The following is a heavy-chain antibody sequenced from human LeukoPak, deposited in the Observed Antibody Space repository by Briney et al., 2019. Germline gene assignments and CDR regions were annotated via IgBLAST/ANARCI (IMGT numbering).Heavy chain of an antibody. V-gene: IGHV3-74*01. D-gene: IGHD7-27*01. CDR3: ARGSRNWGYDAFDI. CDR1: GFTFSRYW. Sequence: GGSLRLSCTASGFTFSRYWMYWVRQAPGKGLVWVSHINDDGITTRYADSVKGRFTISRDNAKNTLSLQMNSLRAEDTAVYYCARGSRNWGYDAFDIWGQGTMVTVSS. J-gene: IGHJ3*02. CDR2: INDDGITT.